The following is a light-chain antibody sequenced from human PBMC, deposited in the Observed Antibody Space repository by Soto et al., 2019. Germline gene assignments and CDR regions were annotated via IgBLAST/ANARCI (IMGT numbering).Light chain of an antibody. Sequence: NFMLTQPHSVSESPGKTVTISCTRSSGSIANNYVQWYQQRPGSAPTTVIYEDNQRPSGVPDRFSGSIDSSSNSASLTISGLKTEDEADFFCQSYDSNNVIFGGGTQLTVL. CDR3: QSYDSNNVI. V-gene: IGLV6-57*04. CDR2: EDN. J-gene: IGLJ2*01. CDR1: SGSIANNY.